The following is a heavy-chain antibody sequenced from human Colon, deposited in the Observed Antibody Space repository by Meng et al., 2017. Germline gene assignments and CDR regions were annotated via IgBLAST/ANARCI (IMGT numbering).Heavy chain of an antibody. CDR2: INHSGST. Sequence: QVQRQQWGAGLLKPSETLSLTCAVYGGSFSGYYWSWIRQPPGKGLEWIGEINHSGSTNYNPSLKSRVTISVDTSKNQFSLKLSSVTAADTAVYYCARGIPFEGPYYGYWGQGTLVTVSS. V-gene: IGHV4-34*01. J-gene: IGHJ4*02. CDR1: GGSFSGYY. CDR3: ARGIPFEGPYYGY. D-gene: IGHD3-16*01.